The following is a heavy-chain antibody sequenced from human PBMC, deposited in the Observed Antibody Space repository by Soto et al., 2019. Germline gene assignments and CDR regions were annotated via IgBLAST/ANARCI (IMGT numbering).Heavy chain of an antibody. V-gene: IGHV5-10-1*01. CDR1: GYSFPSYW. CDR2: IDPSDSYT. J-gene: IGHJ6*02. CDR3: ARPRGCNSLGGMDV. D-gene: IGHD3-16*01. Sequence: RKLSCKGSGYSFPSYWIRWVRQMPGKGLEWMGRIDPSDSYTNYSPPFQGHVTIPADKSISTAYLQWSSLKASDTAMYYCARPRGCNSLGGMDVWGQGTTVTVSS.